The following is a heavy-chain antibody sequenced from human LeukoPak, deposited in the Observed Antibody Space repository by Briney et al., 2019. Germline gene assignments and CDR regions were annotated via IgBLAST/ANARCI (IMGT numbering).Heavy chain of an antibody. V-gene: IGHV4-39*07. D-gene: IGHD6-13*01. CDR2: IYYSGST. CDR1: GGSISSYY. J-gene: IGHJ4*02. CDR3: ARDESGYSSSPALFDY. Sequence: SETLSLTCTVSGGSISSYYWSWIRQPPGKGLEWIGSIYYSGSTYYNPSLKSRVTISVDTSKNQFSLKLSSVTAADTAVYYCARDESGYSSSPALFDYWGQGTLVTVSS.